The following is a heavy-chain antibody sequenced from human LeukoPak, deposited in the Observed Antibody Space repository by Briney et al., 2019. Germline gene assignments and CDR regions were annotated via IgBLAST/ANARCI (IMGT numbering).Heavy chain of an antibody. D-gene: IGHD2-2*01. Sequence: PGGSLRLSCAASGFTFSSYAMSWVRQAPGKGLEWVSAISGSGGSTYYADSVKGRFTISRDNSKNTLYLQMNSLRAEDTAVYYCAKRRTHIVVVPAAIGAFDIWGRGTMVTVSS. V-gene: IGHV3-23*01. CDR2: ISGSGGST. CDR3: AKRRTHIVVVPAAIGAFDI. J-gene: IGHJ3*02. CDR1: GFTFSSYA.